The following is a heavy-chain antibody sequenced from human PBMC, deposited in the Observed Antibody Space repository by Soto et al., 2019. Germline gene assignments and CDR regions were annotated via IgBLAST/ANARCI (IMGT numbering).Heavy chain of an antibody. CDR3: ARRYGSCFDY. CDR1: GDSIRSNY. CDR2: INYSGST. Sequence: SETLSLTCTVSGDSIRSNYWSWIRQPPGKGLEWIGYINYSGSTNYNSSLKSRVTISVDTSKNQFSLKLSSVTAADTAVYYCARRYGSCFDYWGQGTLVTVSS. V-gene: IGHV4-59*01. J-gene: IGHJ4*02. D-gene: IGHD5-18*01.